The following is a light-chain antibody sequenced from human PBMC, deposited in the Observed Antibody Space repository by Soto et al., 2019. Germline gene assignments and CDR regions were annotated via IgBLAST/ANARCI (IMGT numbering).Light chain of an antibody. Sequence: QSVLTQPASVSGSPGQSITISCTGTSSDVGAYDYVSWYQQHPDKAPKLMIYEVSNRPSGVSNRFSGSKSVNTATLTISVLQTEDEAYYYCRSDTCSRTWVFGTGTNVTVL. V-gene: IGLV2-14*03. CDR1: SSDVGAYDY. J-gene: IGLJ1*01. CDR3: RSDTCSRTWV. CDR2: EVS.